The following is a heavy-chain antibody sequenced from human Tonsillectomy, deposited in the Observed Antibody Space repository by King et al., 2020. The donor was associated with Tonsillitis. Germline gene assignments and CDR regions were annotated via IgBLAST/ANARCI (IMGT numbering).Heavy chain of an antibody. J-gene: IGHJ4*02. CDR2: IYTSGFT. CDR1: GGSISSGSYY. Sequence: VQLQESGPGLVKPSQTLSLTCTVSGGSISSGSYYWRWIRQPAGKGLEWIGRIYTSGFTKYNPSLKSRVTISLDTSKNQFSLRLTSVTAADTAVYYCARTGYSSGWPMDYWGQGTLVTVSS. CDR3: ARTGYSSGWPMDY. D-gene: IGHD6-19*01. V-gene: IGHV4-61*02.